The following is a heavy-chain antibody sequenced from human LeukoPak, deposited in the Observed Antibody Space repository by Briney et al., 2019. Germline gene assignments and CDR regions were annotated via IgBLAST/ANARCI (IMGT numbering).Heavy chain of an antibody. D-gene: IGHD1-14*01. V-gene: IGHV4-30-4*01. J-gene: IGHJ3*02. CDR1: GGSFSGYY. CDR3: ARGADNAFDI. CDR2: IYYSGST. Sequence: SETLSLTCAVYGGSFSGYYWSWIRQPPGKGLEWIGYIYYSGSTYYNPSLKSRVTISVDTSKNQFSLKLSSVTAADTAVYYCARGADNAFDIWGQGTMVTVSS.